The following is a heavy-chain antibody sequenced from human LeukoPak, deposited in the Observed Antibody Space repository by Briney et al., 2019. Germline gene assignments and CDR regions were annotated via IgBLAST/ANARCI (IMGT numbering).Heavy chain of an antibody. CDR3: ARARKVAGPDY. CDR2: INPSGGST. J-gene: IGHJ4*02. V-gene: IGHV1-46*01. Sequence: ASVKVSCKAFGYTFTSYYMHWVRQAPGQGLEWMGIINPSGGSTSYAQKFQGRVTMTRDMSTSTVYMELSSLRSEDTAVYYCARARKVAGPDYWGQGTLVTVSS. CDR1: GYTFTSYY. D-gene: IGHD6-13*01.